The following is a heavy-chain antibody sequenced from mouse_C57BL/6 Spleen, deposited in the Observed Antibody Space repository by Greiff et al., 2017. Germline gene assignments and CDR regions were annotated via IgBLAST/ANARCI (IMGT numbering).Heavy chain of an antibody. CDR3: ARQRAQATGGAMDY. CDR1: GYTFTSYW. Sequence: QVQLKQPGAELVMPGASVKLSCKASGYTFTSYWMHWVKQRPGQGLEWIGEIDPSDSYTNYNQKFKGKSTLTVDKSSSTAYMQLSSLTSEDSAVYYCARQRAQATGGAMDYWGQGTSVTVSS. CDR2: IDPSDSYT. J-gene: IGHJ4*01. D-gene: IGHD3-2*02. V-gene: IGHV1-69*01.